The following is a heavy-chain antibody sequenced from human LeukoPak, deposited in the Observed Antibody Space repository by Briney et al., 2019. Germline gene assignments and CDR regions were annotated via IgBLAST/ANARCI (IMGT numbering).Heavy chain of an antibody. V-gene: IGHV4-59*12. D-gene: IGHD2-2*01. CDR1: GGSISSYY. CDR2: IYYSGST. Sequence: SETLSLTCTVSGGSISSYYWSWIRQPPGKGLEWIGYIYYSGSTNYNPSLKSRVTISVDTSKNQFSLKLSSVTAADTAVYYCARSVNVPAAQKYAYYYYGMDVWGQGTTVTVSS. CDR3: ARSVNVPAAQKYAYYYYGMDV. J-gene: IGHJ6*02.